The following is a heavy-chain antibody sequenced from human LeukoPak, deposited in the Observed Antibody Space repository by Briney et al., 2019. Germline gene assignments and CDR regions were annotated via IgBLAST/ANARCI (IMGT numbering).Heavy chain of an antibody. D-gene: IGHD3-22*01. CDR3: AKDLLRYYYDSSGYYLDYFDY. V-gene: IGHV3-23*01. J-gene: IGHJ4*02. Sequence: GGSLRLSCAASGFTFSSYGMSWVRQAPGKGLEWVSAISGSGGSTYYADSVKGRFTISRDNSKNTLYLQMNSLRAEDTAVYYCAKDLLRYYYDSSGYYLDYFDYWGQGTLVTVSS. CDR2: ISGSGGST. CDR1: GFTFSSYG.